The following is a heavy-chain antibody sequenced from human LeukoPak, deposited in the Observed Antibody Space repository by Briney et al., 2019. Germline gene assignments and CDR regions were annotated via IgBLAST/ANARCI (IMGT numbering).Heavy chain of an antibody. Sequence: PSETLSLTCIVSGGSISSYYWIWIRQPPGKGLEWIGYIYYSGSTYYNPSLKSRVTISVDTSKNQFSLKLSSVTAADTAVYYCARLTPAPYYFDYWGQGTLVTVSS. V-gene: IGHV4-59*08. CDR2: IYYSGST. CDR3: ARLTPAPYYFDY. CDR1: GGSISSYY. J-gene: IGHJ4*02. D-gene: IGHD1-14*01.